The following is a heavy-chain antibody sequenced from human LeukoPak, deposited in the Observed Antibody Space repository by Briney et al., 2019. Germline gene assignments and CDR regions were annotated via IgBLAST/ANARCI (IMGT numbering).Heavy chain of an antibody. CDR1: GYTFTDSF. Sequence: ASVKVSCKASGYTFTDSFMHWVRQAPGQGLEWMGWINLKTGGTNHAQQFQGRVTMTRDTSISTAYMELDGLTSDDTAVYFCARAAVYSSSSYSLRDDAFDFWGQGTLVAVSS. D-gene: IGHD6-6*01. CDR2: INLKTGGT. CDR3: ARAAVYSSSSYSLRDDAFDF. J-gene: IGHJ3*01. V-gene: IGHV1-2*02.